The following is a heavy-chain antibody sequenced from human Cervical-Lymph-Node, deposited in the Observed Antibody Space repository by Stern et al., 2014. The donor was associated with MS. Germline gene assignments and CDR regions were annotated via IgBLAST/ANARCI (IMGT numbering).Heavy chain of an antibody. CDR1: GYTFNDYV. CDR2: INADTGDT. D-gene: IGHD6-19*01. V-gene: IGHV1-3*01. J-gene: IGHJ4*02. CDR3: AREAFRSGWRVFDF. Sequence: QVQLVQSGAEVRKPGASVKVSCKASGYTFNDYVMHWVRQAHGQRLEWLGWINADTGDTQYSQNFQDRVTISRDTSATTASMELTSLTSEDTSVYFCAREAFRSGWRVFDFWGQGTLVTVSP.